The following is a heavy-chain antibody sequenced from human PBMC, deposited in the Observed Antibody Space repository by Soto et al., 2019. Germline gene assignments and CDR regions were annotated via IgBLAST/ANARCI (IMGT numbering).Heavy chain of an antibody. CDR2: ISSNGGNT. D-gene: IGHD2-21*02. CDR1: GFTFSTYS. Sequence: GGSLRLSCAASGFTFSTYSMDWVRQAPGKGLEYVSTISSNGGNTYYANSVKGRFTISRDNSKNTLYLQMGSLRAEDMAVYYCARVRVVTTIYDALDIWGQGTMVTVSS. CDR3: ARVRVVTTIYDALDI. J-gene: IGHJ3*02. V-gene: IGHV3-64*01.